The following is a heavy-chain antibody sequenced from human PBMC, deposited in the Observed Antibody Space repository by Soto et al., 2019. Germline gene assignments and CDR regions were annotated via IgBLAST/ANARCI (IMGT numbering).Heavy chain of an antibody. Sequence: EVQLVESGGGLVQPGGSLRLSCVASGFTFTSYNMNWVRQAPGKGLEWISYITISSDTTYYANSVKGRFTISRDNAKNSLYLQMNSLKAEDTAMYYCARDITVRGFDYWGQGTLVTVSS. D-gene: IGHD3-10*01. CDR1: GFTFTSYN. J-gene: IGHJ4*02. CDR2: ITISSDTT. V-gene: IGHV3-48*01. CDR3: ARDITVRGFDY.